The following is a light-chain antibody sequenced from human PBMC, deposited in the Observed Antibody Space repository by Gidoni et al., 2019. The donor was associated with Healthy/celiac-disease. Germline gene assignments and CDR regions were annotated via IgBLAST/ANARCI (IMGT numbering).Light chain of an antibody. Sequence: QSALTQPPSASGSPGQSVTISCTATSSDVGGYNYVSWYQQHPGKAPKLMIYEVSKRPSRVPDRFSGSKSGNMASLTVSGLQAEDEADYYCSSYAGSNNYVFGTGTKVTVL. CDR2: EVS. CDR3: SSYAGSNNYV. CDR1: SSDVGGYNY. J-gene: IGLJ1*01. V-gene: IGLV2-8*01.